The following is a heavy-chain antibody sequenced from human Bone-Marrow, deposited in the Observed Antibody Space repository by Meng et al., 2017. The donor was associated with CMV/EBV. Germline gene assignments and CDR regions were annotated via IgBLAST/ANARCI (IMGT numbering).Heavy chain of an antibody. CDR1: GFTFSSYE. V-gene: IGHV3-48*03. CDR3: ARGRETFWSGYRYFDYYGMDV. CDR2: ISSSGSTI. Sequence: GESLKISCAASGFTFSSYEMNWVRQAPGKGLEWVSYISSSGSTIYYADSVKGRFTISRDNAKNSLYLQMNSLRAEDTAVYYCARGRETFWSGYRYFDYYGMDVWGQGTTVTVSS. J-gene: IGHJ6*02. D-gene: IGHD3-3*01.